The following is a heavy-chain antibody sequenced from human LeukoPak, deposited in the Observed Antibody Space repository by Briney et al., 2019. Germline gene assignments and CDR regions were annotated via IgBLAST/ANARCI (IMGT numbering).Heavy chain of an antibody. CDR2: ISYSGST. D-gene: IGHD6-19*01. CDR3: ATLRTSGWYFDY. V-gene: IGHV4-59*08. J-gene: IGHJ4*02. Sequence: PSETLSLTCTVSGGSISSYYWSWIRQPPGKGLEWIGYISYSGSTNYNPSLKSRLTISVDTSKNHFSLKLSSVTAADAAVYYCATLRTSGWYFDYWGQGTLVTVSS. CDR1: GGSISSYY.